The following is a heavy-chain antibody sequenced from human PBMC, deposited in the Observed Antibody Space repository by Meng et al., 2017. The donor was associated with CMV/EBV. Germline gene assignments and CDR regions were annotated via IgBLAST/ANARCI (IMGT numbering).Heavy chain of an antibody. J-gene: IGHJ6*02. Sequence: SVKVSCKASGGTFSSYAISWVRQAPGQGLEWMGGIIPIFGTANYAQKFQGRVTITTDESTSTAYMELSSLRSEDTAVYYCARADIVVVPAAPRFRYCYSGMDVWGQGTTVTVSS. CDR1: GGTFSSYA. V-gene: IGHV1-69*05. CDR3: ARADIVVVPAAPRFRYCYSGMDV. CDR2: IIPIFGTA. D-gene: IGHD2-2*01.